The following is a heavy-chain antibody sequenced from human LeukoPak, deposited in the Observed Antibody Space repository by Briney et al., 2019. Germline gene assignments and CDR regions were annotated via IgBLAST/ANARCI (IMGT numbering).Heavy chain of an antibody. D-gene: IGHD2-2*01. Sequence: PGGSLRLSCAASGFIVSSNHMSWVRQTPGKGLEWVSLIYSGGTTYYADSVKGRFTLSRDNSKNTLYLQMNSLRAEDTAVYYCVRPKHRSTSWLHYGMDVWGQGTTVTVSS. CDR1: GFIVSSNH. V-gene: IGHV3-66*04. CDR3: VRPKHRSTSWLHYGMDV. J-gene: IGHJ6*02. CDR2: IYSGGTT.